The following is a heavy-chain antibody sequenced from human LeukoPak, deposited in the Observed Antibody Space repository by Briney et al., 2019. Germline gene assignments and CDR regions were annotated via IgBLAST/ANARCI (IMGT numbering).Heavy chain of an antibody. D-gene: IGHD3-16*01. V-gene: IGHV3-33*01. CDR3: VRWYDSKRFDP. CDR2: IWYDGSNK. Sequence: GGSLRLSCAASGFTFSSYGMLWVRQAPGKGLEWVAVIWYDGSNKYYADSVRGRFTISRDNSKNMVYPQMNSLRAEDTAVYYCVRWYDSKRFDPWGQGTLVTVSS. J-gene: IGHJ5*02. CDR1: GFTFSSYG.